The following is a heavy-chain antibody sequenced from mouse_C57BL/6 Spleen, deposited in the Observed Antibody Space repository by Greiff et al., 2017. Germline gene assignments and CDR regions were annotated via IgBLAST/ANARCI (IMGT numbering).Heavy chain of an antibody. CDR3: ARSKDLHYYYAMDY. D-gene: IGHD2-1*01. CDR1: GYTFTSYW. Sequence: QVQLKQPGAELVRPGSSVKLSCKASGYTFTSYWMHWVKQRPIQGLEWIGNIDPSDSETHYNQKFKDKATLTVDKSSSTAYMQLSRLTSEDSAVYYCARSKDLHYYYAMDYWGQGTSVTVSS. J-gene: IGHJ4*01. V-gene: IGHV1-52*01. CDR2: IDPSDSET.